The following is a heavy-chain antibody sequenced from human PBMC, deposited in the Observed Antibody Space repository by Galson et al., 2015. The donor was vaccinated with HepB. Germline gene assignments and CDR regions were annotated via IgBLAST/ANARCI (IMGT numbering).Heavy chain of an antibody. D-gene: IGHD3-10*01. CDR1: GFTFSSYA. CDR2: ISYDGSNK. Sequence: GFTFSSYAMHWVRQAPGKGLEWVAVISYDGSNKYYADSVKGRFTISRDNSKNTLYLQMNSLRAEDTAVYYCARGQSGPEPYYYGSGSYYYYYGMDVWGQGTTVTVSS. J-gene: IGHJ6*02. CDR3: ARGQSGPEPYYYGSGSYYYYYGMDV. V-gene: IGHV3-30*04.